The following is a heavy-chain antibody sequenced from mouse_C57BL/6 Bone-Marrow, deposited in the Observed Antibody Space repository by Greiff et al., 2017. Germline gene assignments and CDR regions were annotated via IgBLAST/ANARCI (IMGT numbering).Heavy chain of an antibody. Sequence: EVQLVESGAELVRPGASVKLSCTASGFNIKDDYMHWVKQRPEQGLEWIGWIDPENGDTEYASKFQGKATITADTSANTAYLQLSSLTSEDTAVYYCTTVVHYWGQGTTLTVSS. D-gene: IGHD1-1*01. CDR3: TTVVHY. J-gene: IGHJ2*01. CDR1: GFNIKDDY. CDR2: IDPENGDT. V-gene: IGHV14-4*01.